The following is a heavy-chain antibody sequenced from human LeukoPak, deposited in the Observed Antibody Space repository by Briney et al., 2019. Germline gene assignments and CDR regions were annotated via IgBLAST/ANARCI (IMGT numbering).Heavy chain of an antibody. J-gene: IGHJ4*02. D-gene: IGHD5-12*01. CDR3: ARHRYSGSDTQGFDY. CDR2: VYPRNSET. CDR1: GYRFTSYW. Sequence: GESLKISCKGSGYRFTSYWIAWVRQMPGKGLEWMGIVYPRNSETRYSPSLQGQVTISADKSINTAYIQWSSLKASDTAIYFCARHRYSGSDTQGFDYWGQGTQVTVSS. V-gene: IGHV5-51*01.